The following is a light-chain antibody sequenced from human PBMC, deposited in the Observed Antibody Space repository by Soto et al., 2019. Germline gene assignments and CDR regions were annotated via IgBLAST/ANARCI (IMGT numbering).Light chain of an antibody. Sequence: DIQMTQSPSFLSASVGDGVTVTCRASQGISSYLAWYQKKPGKAPNLLIYDAATLQSGVPSRFSGSGSGTEFTLTISSLQPEDFATYYCQQLSTYPLTFGGGTKVEIK. V-gene: IGKV1-9*01. CDR2: DAA. CDR1: QGISSY. J-gene: IGKJ4*01. CDR3: QQLSTYPLT.